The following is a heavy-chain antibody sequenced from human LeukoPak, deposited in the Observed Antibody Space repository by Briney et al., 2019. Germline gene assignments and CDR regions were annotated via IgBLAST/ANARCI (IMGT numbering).Heavy chain of an antibody. CDR3: ARDRATTIRGITFDS. CDR1: GYTFTSYK. Sequence: ASVKVSCKASGYTFTSYKIHWVRQAPGQGPEWMGIINPSGGSTTYPQKFQGRVTMTRDTSTSTVYMQMSRLRSEDTAAYYCARDRATTIRGITFDSWGQGTLLTVSS. CDR2: INPSGGST. D-gene: IGHD3-10*01. J-gene: IGHJ4*02. V-gene: IGHV1-46*01.